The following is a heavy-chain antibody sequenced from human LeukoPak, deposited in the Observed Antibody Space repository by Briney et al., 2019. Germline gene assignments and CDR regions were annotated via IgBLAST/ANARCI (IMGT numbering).Heavy chain of an antibody. CDR3: AKYCSGGNCYSGLY. CDR1: GFIFSNYA. V-gene: IGHV3-23*01. D-gene: IGHD2-15*01. J-gene: IGHJ4*02. CDR2: ITSGGNT. Sequence: PGGSLRLSCAASGFIFSNYAMTWVRQAPGKGLQWVSTITSGGNTYYADSVKGWFTISRDNSKSTLYLQMNSLRAEDTAVYYCAKYCSGGNCYSGLYWGQGTLVTVSS.